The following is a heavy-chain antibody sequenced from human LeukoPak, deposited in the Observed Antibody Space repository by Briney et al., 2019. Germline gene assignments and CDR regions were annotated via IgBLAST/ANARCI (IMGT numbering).Heavy chain of an antibody. Sequence: PGGSLRLSCAASGFTFDDFGMSWVRQAPGKGLEWVSGINWNGGNTGYADSVKGRFTISRDNATSSLYLQMNSLRAEDTALYYCARGIAAASDYWGQGTLVTVSS. D-gene: IGHD6-13*01. V-gene: IGHV3-20*04. CDR2: INWNGGNT. CDR1: GFTFDDFG. J-gene: IGHJ4*02. CDR3: ARGIAAASDY.